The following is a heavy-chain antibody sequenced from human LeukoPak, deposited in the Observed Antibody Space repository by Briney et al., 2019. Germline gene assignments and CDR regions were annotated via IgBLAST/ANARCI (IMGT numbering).Heavy chain of an antibody. CDR2: IYSGGST. CDR1: GFTVSSNY. J-gene: IGHJ4*02. D-gene: IGHD1-26*01. CDR3: ARELH. Sequence: PAGSLRLSCAASGFTVSSNYMSWVRQAPGKGLEWVTIIYSGGSTYYEDSVKGRFTISRDNAKNTLYLQMNSLRVEDTAVYYCARELHWGQGTLVTVSS. V-gene: IGHV3-66*02.